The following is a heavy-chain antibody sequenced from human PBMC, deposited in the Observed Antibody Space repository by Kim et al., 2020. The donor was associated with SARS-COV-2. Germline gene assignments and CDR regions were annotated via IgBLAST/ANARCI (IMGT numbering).Heavy chain of an antibody. J-gene: IGHJ6*02. CDR3: ARGEPYYGMDV. V-gene: IGHV6-1*01. Sequence: NDYAVSVKSRITINPDTSKNQFSLQLNSVTPEDTAVYYCARGEPYYGMDVWGQGTTVTVSS. CDR2: N.